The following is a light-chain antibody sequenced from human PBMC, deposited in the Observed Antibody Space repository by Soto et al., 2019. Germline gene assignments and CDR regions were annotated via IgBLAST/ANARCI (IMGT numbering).Light chain of an antibody. CDR2: GAS. CDR1: QGIKND. Sequence: AIQMTQSPSSLSASVGDRVTMTCRASQGIKNDLGWYQQRPGKAPRLLIYGASTLYSGVPSRFSATGSGIDFTLTINSLQPEDFATYYGLQDFTYPRTFGPGTRV. CDR3: LQDFTYPRT. J-gene: IGKJ3*01. V-gene: IGKV1-6*01.